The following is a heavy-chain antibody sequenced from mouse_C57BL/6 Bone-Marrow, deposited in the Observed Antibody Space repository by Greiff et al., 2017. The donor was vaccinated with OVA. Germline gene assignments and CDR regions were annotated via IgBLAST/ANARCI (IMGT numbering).Heavy chain of an antibody. CDR3: ARDYAMDY. V-gene: IGHV1-81*01. J-gene: IGHJ4*01. CDR1: GYTFTSYG. CDR2: IYPRSGNT. Sequence: QVQLKQSGAELARPGASVKLSCKASGYTFTSYGISWVKQRTGQGLEWIGEIYPRSGNTYYNEKFKGKATLTADKSSSTAYMELRSLTSEDSAVYFCARDYAMDYWGQGTSVTASS.